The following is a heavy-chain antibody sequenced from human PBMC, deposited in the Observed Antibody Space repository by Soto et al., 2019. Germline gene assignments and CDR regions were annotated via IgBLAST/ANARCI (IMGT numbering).Heavy chain of an antibody. J-gene: IGHJ4*02. V-gene: IGHV3-74*01. Sequence: EVLLVESGGGLVQPGGSLRLSCATSGFTFSNYWMHWVRQVPGKGLMWVSRITPDGRFTSYADSVKGRFTISRDNAKNTLYLQMNSLRAEDTAIYYCARDLIIVHTPGDDFDYWGQGTLVAVSS. CDR2: ITPDGRFT. D-gene: IGHD1-26*01. CDR3: ARDLIIVHTPGDDFDY. CDR1: GFTFSNYW.